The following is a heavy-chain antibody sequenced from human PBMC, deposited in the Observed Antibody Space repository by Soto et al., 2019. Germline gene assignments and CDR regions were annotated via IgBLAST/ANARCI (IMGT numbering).Heavy chain of an antibody. J-gene: IGHJ6*02. D-gene: IGHD5-18*01. CDR3: ARDGDTALFTRSNYYGLDV. CDR2: IDSDGRTT. CDR1: GFTFSSYW. V-gene: IGHV3-74*03. Sequence: EVQLVESGGGLVQPGGSLRLSCAASGFTFSSYWMHWVRQVPGKGLMWVSRIDSDGRTTTYADSVKGRFTISIDNAKNTLYLQMNILRAEDTAVYYCARDGDTALFTRSNYYGLDVWGQGTTVTVSS.